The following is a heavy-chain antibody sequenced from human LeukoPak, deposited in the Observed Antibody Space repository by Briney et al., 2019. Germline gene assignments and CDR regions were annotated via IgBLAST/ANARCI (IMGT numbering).Heavy chain of an antibody. CDR3: TRDRSRAEDD. D-gene: IGHD1-14*01. V-gene: IGHV3-7*01. Sequence: GGSLRLSCAASGFTFSGHWMSWVRQAPGKGLEWVANINQGGSDKYYLDSVKGRFTISRDNANNLLYLQMNSLRGEDTAVYYCTRDRSRAEDDWGQGTLVTVSS. CDR2: INQGGSDK. CDR1: GFTFSGHW. J-gene: IGHJ4*02.